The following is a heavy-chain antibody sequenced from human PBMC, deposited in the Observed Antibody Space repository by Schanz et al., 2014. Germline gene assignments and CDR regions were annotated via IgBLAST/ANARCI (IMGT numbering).Heavy chain of an antibody. J-gene: IGHJ6*02. Sequence: DVQLLESGGGLVQPGGSLRLSCAASGFTFNSYAMTWVRQAPGKGLEWVSSISHSGGSKYYADSVKGRFTISRDNSENTLYLQMNSLSADDADVFYCAKGMGYCSGGTCYDYYYYGLDVWGQGTTVTDSS. CDR2: ISHSGGSK. CDR3: AKGMGYCSGGTCYDYYYYGLDV. D-gene: IGHD2-15*01. CDR1: GFTFNSYA. V-gene: IGHV3-23*01.